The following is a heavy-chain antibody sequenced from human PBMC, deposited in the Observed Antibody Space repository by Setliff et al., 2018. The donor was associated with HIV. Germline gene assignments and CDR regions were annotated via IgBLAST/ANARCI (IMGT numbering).Heavy chain of an antibody. D-gene: IGHD3-22*01. V-gene: IGHV1-69*02. CDR3: ARGGDYDSSGYYVT. J-gene: IGHJ4*02. CDR1: RSTFNSHT. CDR2: IIPILGVA. Sequence: SVKVSCKASRSTFNSHTINWVRQAPGQGLDWMGRIIPILGVANYAQRFQGKVTITADKSTSTSYMHLSSLGAEDTAVYFCARGGDYDSSGYYVTWGQGSLVTVSS.